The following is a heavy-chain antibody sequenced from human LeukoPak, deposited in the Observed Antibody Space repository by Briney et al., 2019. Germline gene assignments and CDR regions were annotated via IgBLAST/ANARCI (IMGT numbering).Heavy chain of an antibody. CDR2: ISSSGSTI. Sequence: GGSLRLSCAASGFTFSDYYMSWIRQAPGKGLEWVSYISSSGSTIYYADSVKGRSTISRDNAKNSLYLQMNSLRAEDTAVYYCARDRQWLGYNWFDPWGQETLVTVSS. J-gene: IGHJ5*02. CDR1: GFTFSDYY. D-gene: IGHD6-19*01. V-gene: IGHV3-11*01. CDR3: ARDRQWLGYNWFDP.